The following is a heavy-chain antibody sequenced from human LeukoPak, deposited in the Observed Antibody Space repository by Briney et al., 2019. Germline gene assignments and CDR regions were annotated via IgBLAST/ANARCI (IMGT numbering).Heavy chain of an antibody. D-gene: IGHD3-3*01. CDR1: GYTLTELS. J-gene: IGHJ6*02. CDR3: ASTLVYDFWSGYFFDYGMDV. CDR2: FDPEDGET. V-gene: IGHV1-24*01. Sequence: ASVKVSCKVSGYTLTELSMHWVRQAPGKGLEWMGGFDPEDGETIYAQKFQGRVTMTEDTSTDTAYMELSSLRAEDTAVYYCASTLVYDFWSGYFFDYGMDVWGQGTTVTVSS.